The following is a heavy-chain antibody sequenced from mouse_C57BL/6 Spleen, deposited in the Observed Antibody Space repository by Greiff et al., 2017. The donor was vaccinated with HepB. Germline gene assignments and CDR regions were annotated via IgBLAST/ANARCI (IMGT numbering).Heavy chain of an antibody. CDR3: ARKRDLDYYGSSDYAMDY. CDR1: GFSLTSYG. Sequence: QVQLKESGPGLVQPSQSLSITCTVSGFSLTSYGVHWVRQSPGKGLEWLGVIWSGGSTDYNAAFISRLSISKDNSKSQVFFKMNSLQADDTAIYYCARKRDLDYYGSSDYAMDYWGQGTSVTVSS. V-gene: IGHV2-2*01. J-gene: IGHJ4*01. CDR2: IWSGGST. D-gene: IGHD1-1*01.